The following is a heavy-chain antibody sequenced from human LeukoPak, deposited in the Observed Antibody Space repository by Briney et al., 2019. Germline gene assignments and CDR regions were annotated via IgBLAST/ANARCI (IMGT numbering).Heavy chain of an antibody. CDR3: AKDWSGYSLGTFGY. Sequence: GGSLRLSCAASGFTFSSYAMSWVRQAPGKGLEWVSAISGSGGSTYYADSVKGRFTISRDNSKNTLYLQMNSLRGEDTAVYYCAKDWSGYSLGTFGYWGQGTLVTVSS. V-gene: IGHV3-23*01. J-gene: IGHJ4*02. CDR2: ISGSGGST. D-gene: IGHD3-3*01. CDR1: GFTFSSYA.